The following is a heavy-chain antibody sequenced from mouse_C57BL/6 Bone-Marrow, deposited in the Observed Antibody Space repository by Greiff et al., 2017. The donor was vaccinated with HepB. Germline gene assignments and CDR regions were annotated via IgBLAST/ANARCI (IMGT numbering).Heavy chain of an antibody. Sequence: VQLQESGAELARPGASVKLSCKASGYTFTSYGISWVKQRTGQGLEWIGEIYPRSGNTYYNEKFKGKATLTADKSSSTAYMELRSLTSEDSAVYFCARYDYDFSFDYWGQGTTLTVSS. D-gene: IGHD2-4*01. V-gene: IGHV1-81*01. CDR1: GYTFTSYG. CDR2: IYPRSGNT. J-gene: IGHJ2*01. CDR3: ARYDYDFSFDY.